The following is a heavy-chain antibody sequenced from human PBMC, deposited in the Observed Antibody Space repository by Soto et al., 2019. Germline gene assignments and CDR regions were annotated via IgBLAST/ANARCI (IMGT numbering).Heavy chain of an antibody. V-gene: IGHV3-66*01. CDR1: GFTVSSNY. D-gene: IGHD4-17*01. CDR2: IYSGGST. Sequence: PGGSLRLSCAASGFTVSSNYMSWVRQAPGKGLEWVSVIYSGGSTYYADSVKGRFTISRDNSKNTLYLQMNSLRAEDTAVYYCAKVRPGYGDYFDYWGQGTLVTVSS. J-gene: IGHJ4*02. CDR3: AKVRPGYGDYFDY.